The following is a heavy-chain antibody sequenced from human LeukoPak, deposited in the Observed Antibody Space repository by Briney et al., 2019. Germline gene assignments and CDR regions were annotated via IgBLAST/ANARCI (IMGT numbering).Heavy chain of an antibody. CDR3: TKDRIDTWSFDY. D-gene: IGHD2/OR15-2a*01. Sequence: GGSLRLSCAASGFSLSDSAMHWVRQAPGKGLEWVAFISYDGRRLYYGDSVKGRFTISRDTSKNALYLQMDSLRAEDTAVYYCTKDRIDTWSFDYWGQGTLVTVSS. J-gene: IGHJ4*02. CDR2: ISYDGRRL. CDR1: GFSLSDSA. V-gene: IGHV3-30*18.